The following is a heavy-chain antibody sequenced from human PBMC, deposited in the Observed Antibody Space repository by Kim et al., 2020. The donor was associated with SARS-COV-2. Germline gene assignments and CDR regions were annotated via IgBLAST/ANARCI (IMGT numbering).Heavy chain of an antibody. J-gene: IGHJ4*02. D-gene: IGHD3-9*01. Sequence: DSVKGRFTISRDNSKNTLYLQMNSLRAEDTALYYCAGEFYDILTGSRAIDYWGQGTLVTVSS. CDR3: AGEFYDILTGSRAIDY. V-gene: IGHV3-30*07.